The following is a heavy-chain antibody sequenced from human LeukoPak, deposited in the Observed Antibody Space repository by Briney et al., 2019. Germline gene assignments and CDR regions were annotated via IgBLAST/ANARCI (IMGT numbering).Heavy chain of an antibody. CDR2: IYYSGNT. Sequence: SQTLSLTCTVSGGSISSGDYYWSWIRQPPGKGLEWIGYIYYSGNTYYNPSLKSRVTISVDTSKNQFSLKLTSVTAADTAMYYCATYSSDLYPDAFDIWGQGTMVTVSS. D-gene: IGHD6-19*01. CDR1: GGSISSGDYY. J-gene: IGHJ3*02. V-gene: IGHV4-30-4*01. CDR3: ATYSSDLYPDAFDI.